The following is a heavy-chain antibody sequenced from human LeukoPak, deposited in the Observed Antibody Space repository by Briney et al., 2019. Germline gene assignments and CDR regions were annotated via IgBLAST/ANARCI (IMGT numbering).Heavy chain of an antibody. J-gene: IGHJ4*02. D-gene: IGHD6-13*01. V-gene: IGHV3-33*06. CDR3: AKVYSSSWYAVFDY. CDR1: GFTFSNYA. CDR2: IWYDGSNK. Sequence: GGSLRLSCAASGFTFSNYAMSWVRQAPGKGPEWVAVIWYDGSNKYYADSVKGRFTISRDNSKNTLYLQMNSLRAEDTAVYYCAKVYSSSWYAVFDYWGQGTLVTVSS.